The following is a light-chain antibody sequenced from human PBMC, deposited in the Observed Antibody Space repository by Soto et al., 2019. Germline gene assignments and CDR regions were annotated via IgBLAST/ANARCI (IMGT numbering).Light chain of an antibody. V-gene: IGKV3-20*01. J-gene: IGKJ1*01. Sequence: EIVLMQSPDTLSLSPGDRATVSCRASQTVGASYVAWYQHRPGQAPKFLMYGASTRATGIPDRFSGSGSGTEFTLTIDSLEPEDFGLYYCQQYGRSPWTFGQGTRVEI. CDR1: QTVGASY. CDR3: QQYGRSPWT. CDR2: GAS.